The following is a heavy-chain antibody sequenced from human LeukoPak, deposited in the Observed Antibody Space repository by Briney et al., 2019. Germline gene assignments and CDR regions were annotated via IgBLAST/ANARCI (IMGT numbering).Heavy chain of an antibody. CDR2: INPAGGST. CDR3: ARYNGDLTGGFDY. D-gene: IGHD4-17*01. J-gene: IGHJ4*02. CDR1: GYTFTNYY. Sequence: APVKVSCKASGYTFTNYYIHWVRQVPGQGFEWMGIINPAGGSTGYAQKFQGRVTMTRDTSTSTVYMELSSLRSEDTAVYYCARYNGDLTGGFDYWGQGTLVTVSS. V-gene: IGHV1-46*01.